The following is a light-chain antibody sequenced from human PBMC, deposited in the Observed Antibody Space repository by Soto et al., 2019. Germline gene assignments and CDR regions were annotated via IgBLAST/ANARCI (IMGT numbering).Light chain of an antibody. CDR1: QTIAGN. J-gene: IGKJ5*01. CDR3: QQYNNWPLP. Sequence: IVLTQSPATLSVSPGERATLSCRASQTIAGNLAWYQQKPGQPPRLLIYGASTRATGVPARFSGSGSGTEFTLTTELTLTISSLQSEDFAVYFCQQYNNWPLPFGPGTRLEIK. CDR2: GAS. V-gene: IGKV3D-15*01.